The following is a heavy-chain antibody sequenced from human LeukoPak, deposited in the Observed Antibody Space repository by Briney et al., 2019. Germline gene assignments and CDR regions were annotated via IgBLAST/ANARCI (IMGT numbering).Heavy chain of an antibody. D-gene: IGHD3-9*01. Sequence: PSETLSLTCSVSGVSISSSSYHWGWIRQPPGKGLEWIASIYYSGSTYYSPSLKSRVTIFGDTSKNQFFLKLSSVTAADTAVYYCARARYVNSFYAFDIWGQGTLVTVSS. CDR3: ARARYVNSFYAFDI. J-gene: IGHJ3*02. V-gene: IGHV4-39*07. CDR1: GVSISSSSYH. CDR2: IYYSGST.